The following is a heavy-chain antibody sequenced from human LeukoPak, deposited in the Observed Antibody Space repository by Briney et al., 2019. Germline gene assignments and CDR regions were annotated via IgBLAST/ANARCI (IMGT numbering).Heavy chain of an antibody. V-gene: IGHV1-69*05. CDR3: ARAAPGYSNYGGSFFFDY. Sequence: ASVKVSCKASGGTFSSYAISWVRQAPGQGLEWMGGIIPIFGTANYAQKFQGRVTITTDESTSTAYMELSSLRSEDTAVYYCARAAPGYSNYGGSFFFDYWGQGTLVTVSS. CDR1: GGTFSSYA. D-gene: IGHD4-11*01. J-gene: IGHJ4*02. CDR2: IIPIFGTA.